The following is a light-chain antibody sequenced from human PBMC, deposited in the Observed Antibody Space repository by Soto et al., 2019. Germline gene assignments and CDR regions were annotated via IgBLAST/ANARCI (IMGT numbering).Light chain of an antibody. CDR2: SNN. Sequence: QSVLTHPPSASPTPGQRVIISCSVSSSNIGSNTVNWYQQLPGTAPKLLIYSNNQRPSGVPDRFSGSKSGTSASLAISGLQSEDEADYYCAAWDGRLNGRDVFGTGTKVTVL. CDR1: SSNIGSNT. V-gene: IGLV1-44*01. J-gene: IGLJ1*01. CDR3: AAWDGRLNGRDV.